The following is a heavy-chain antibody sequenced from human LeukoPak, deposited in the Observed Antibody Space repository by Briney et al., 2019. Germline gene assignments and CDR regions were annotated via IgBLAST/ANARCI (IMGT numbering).Heavy chain of an antibody. D-gene: IGHD3-16*01. Sequence: GESLKISCKGSGYTFTGYWIAWVRQMPGKGLELMGIIYPGDSGTIYSPSFQGHVTIPADKSISTAYLQWSSLKASDTAIYYCARRLGLRALDYWGQGTLVTVSS. J-gene: IGHJ4*02. CDR1: GYTFTGYW. V-gene: IGHV5-51*01. CDR2: IYPGDSGT. CDR3: ARRLGLRALDY.